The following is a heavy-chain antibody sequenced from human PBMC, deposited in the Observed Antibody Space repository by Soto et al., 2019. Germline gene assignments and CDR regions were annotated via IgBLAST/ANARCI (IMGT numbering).Heavy chain of an antibody. J-gene: IGHJ6*02. Sequence: EVQLLESGGGLVQPGGSLRLSCEASGFTFSNYALTWVRQAPGKGLEWVSVISSRGGSVYYADSVKGRFTISRDNSKNTLYLQMNRLRAEDTAVYYCAKSTIAPHYYYYGLDVWGQGTTVTVSS. CDR3: AKSTIAPHYYYYGLDV. V-gene: IGHV3-23*01. CDR1: GFTFSNYA. D-gene: IGHD6-6*01. CDR2: ISSRGGSV.